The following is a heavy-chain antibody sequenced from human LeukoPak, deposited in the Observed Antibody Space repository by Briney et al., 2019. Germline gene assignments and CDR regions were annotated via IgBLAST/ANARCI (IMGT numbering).Heavy chain of an antibody. Sequence: PGGSLRLSCAASGFTFSSYSMNWVRQAPGKGLEWVSSISSSSSYIYYADSVKGRFTISRENAKNSLYLQMNSLRAEDTAVYYCARDTGGYCSSTSCLMDYWGQGTLVTVSS. D-gene: IGHD2-2*01. J-gene: IGHJ4*02. CDR1: GFTFSSYS. CDR3: ARDTGGYCSSTSCLMDY. V-gene: IGHV3-21*01. CDR2: ISSSSSYI.